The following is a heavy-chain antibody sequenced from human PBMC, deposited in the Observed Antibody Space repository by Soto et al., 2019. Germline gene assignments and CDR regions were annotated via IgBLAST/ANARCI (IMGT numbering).Heavy chain of an antibody. J-gene: IGHJ4*02. D-gene: IGHD2-15*01. Sequence: LSLTCAVSGGSFSGFFWGWIRQPPGKGLEWIGEVNHGGSTNNNPSLKSRVTISSDTSKNHFSLTLRSVTAADTAVYYCARAAVAAGGPFDKWGQGALVTVSS. CDR1: GGSFSGFF. CDR3: ARAAVAAGGPFDK. V-gene: IGHV4-34*01. CDR2: VNHGGST.